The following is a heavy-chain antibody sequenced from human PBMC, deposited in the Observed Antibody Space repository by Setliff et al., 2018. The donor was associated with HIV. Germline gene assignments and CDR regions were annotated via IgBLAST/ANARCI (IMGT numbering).Heavy chain of an antibody. Sequence: ASVKVSCKASGYTFTSYAVNWVRQAPGQGLEWVGWIHTNTGDPTYAQGFTGRFVFSLDTSVNTAYLQITTLKAEDSAVYYCARANIYSDAFDIWGQGTMVTVSS. D-gene: IGHD2-21*01. CDR2: IHTNTGDP. CDR3: ARANIYSDAFDI. J-gene: IGHJ3*02. CDR1: GYTFTSYA. V-gene: IGHV7-4-1*02.